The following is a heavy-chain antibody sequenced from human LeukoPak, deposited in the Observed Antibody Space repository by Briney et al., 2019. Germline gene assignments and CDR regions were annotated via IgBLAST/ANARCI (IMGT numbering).Heavy chain of an antibody. CDR1: GLTVSSNC. CDR2: IYSGGNT. CDR3: ARRAGDYSHPYDY. J-gene: IGHJ4*02. Sequence: GGSLRLSCTASGLTVSSNCMSWVRQAPGKGLEWVSFIYSGGNTYYADSVKGRLTISRDNSKNTFHLQMNSLRAEDTAVYYCARRAGDYSHPYDYWGQGTLVTVSS. D-gene: IGHD3-22*01. V-gene: IGHV3-53*01.